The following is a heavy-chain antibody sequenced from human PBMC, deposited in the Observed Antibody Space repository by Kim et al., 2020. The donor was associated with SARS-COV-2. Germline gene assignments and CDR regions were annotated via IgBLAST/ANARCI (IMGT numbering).Heavy chain of an antibody. D-gene: IGHD5-18*01. CDR3: ARAFEVDTAMAVYFDY. Sequence: SVKVSCKASGGTFSRYAISWVRQAPGKGLEWMGGIIPIFGTANYAQKFQGRVTITEDESTSTAYMELSSLRSEDTAVYYCARAFEVDTAMAVYFDYWGQ. CDR2: IIPIFGTA. V-gene: IGHV1-69*13. CDR1: GGTFSRYA. J-gene: IGHJ4*02.